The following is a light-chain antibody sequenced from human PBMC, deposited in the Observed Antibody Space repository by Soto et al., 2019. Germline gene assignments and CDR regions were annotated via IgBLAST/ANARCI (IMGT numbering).Light chain of an antibody. CDR3: QQYDESPI. J-gene: IGKJ4*01. Sequence: EIVLTQSPDTLSLSPGDRASLSCRVSQTVSSNYLAWYQQTPGQAPSLLIYGVSTRATGIPDRFRGSGSGTSFPPTITRLEAEDFAVYWCQQYDESPIFGGGTKVEIK. CDR1: QTVSSNY. V-gene: IGKV3-20*01. CDR2: GVS.